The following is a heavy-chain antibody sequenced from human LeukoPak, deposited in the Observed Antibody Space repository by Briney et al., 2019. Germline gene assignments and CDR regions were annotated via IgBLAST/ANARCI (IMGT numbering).Heavy chain of an antibody. CDR3: AKNRGDHDPEYFQN. Sequence: GGSLRLSCAASGFTFSSYSMNWVRQAPGKGLEWVSSISSSSSSYIYYADSVKGRFTISRDNAKNSLYLQMNSLRAEDTAVYYCAKNRGDHDPEYFQNWGQGTLVTVSS. CDR2: ISSSSSSYI. D-gene: IGHD2-21*02. V-gene: IGHV3-21*01. J-gene: IGHJ1*01. CDR1: GFTFSSYS.